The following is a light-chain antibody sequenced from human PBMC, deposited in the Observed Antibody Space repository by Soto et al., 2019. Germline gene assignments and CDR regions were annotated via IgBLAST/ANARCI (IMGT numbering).Light chain of an antibody. Sequence: DIQMTQSPSTLSGSXGXXXXXXXXASQTISSWLAWYXXKQGKXXKXXIYKASTLKSGVPSRFSGSGSGTELTITISSLQPDDFETYYCQHYTTYSRPFGQGTKVDIK. CDR2: KAS. CDR1: QTISSW. J-gene: IGKJ1*01. V-gene: IGKV1-5*03. CDR3: QHYTTYSRP.